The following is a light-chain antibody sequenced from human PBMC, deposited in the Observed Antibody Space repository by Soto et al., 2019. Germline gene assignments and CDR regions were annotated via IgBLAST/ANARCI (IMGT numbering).Light chain of an antibody. J-gene: IGKJ5*01. CDR3: QHRSIWPVS. CDR1: QSIGSY. V-gene: IGKV3-11*01. Sequence: EIVLTQSPATLSLSPGERATLSCRASQSIGSYLAWFQQKPGQAPRLLVHDASNRATDIPARFSGSGSGTAFTLTISSLEPEDFAVYYCQHRSIWPVSFGQGTRLEI. CDR2: DAS.